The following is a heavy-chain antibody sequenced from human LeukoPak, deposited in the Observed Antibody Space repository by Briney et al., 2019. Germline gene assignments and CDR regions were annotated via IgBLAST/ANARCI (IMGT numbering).Heavy chain of an antibody. CDR1: GYTFTTYG. D-gene: IGHD2-15*01. CDR2: ISAYNGDT. Sequence: ASVTVSCTASGYTFTTYGFNWVRQAPGQGLEWMGWISAYNGDTNYAQNLQGRVTMTTDTSTTTAYMELRSLGSDDTAVYYCTRGYCSGGSCYSPRDNWFDPWGQGTLVTVSS. J-gene: IGHJ5*02. CDR3: TRGYCSGGSCYSPRDNWFDP. V-gene: IGHV1-18*01.